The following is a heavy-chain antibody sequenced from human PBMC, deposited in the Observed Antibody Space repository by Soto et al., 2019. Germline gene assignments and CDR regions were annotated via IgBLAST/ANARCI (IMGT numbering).Heavy chain of an antibody. CDR1: GGSISSYY. D-gene: IGHD2-21*01. J-gene: IGHJ5*02. CDR3: ARMLIVDWFDP. CDR2: IYYSGST. V-gene: IGHV4-59*01. Sequence: QVQLQESGPGLVKPSETLSLTCTVSGGSISSYYWSWIRQPPGKGLEWIGYIYYSGSTNYNPSLKSRVTISVDTSKNQFSLKLSSVTAADTAVYYCARMLIVDWFDPWGQGTLVTVSS.